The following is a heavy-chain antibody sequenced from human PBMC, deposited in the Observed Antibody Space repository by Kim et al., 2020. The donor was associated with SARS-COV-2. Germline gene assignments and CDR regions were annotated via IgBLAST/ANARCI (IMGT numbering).Heavy chain of an antibody. Sequence: KGRFTISRDNSKNTLYLQMNSLRAEDTAVYYCAKGLRDIAVAGIGGGYDYWGQGTLVTVSS. CDR3: AKGLRDIAVAGIGGGYDY. J-gene: IGHJ4*02. V-gene: IGHV3-23*01. D-gene: IGHD6-19*01.